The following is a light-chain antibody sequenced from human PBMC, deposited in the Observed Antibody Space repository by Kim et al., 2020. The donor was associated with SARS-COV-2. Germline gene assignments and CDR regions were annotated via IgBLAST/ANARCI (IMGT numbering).Light chain of an antibody. CDR1: RSDVGGYNY. CDR3: TSYTSSITWV. V-gene: IGLV2-14*04. Sequence: GQSITMSCTETRSDVGGYNYVSWYQQHPGKAPKLMLYAVSKRPSGVSNRFSGSKSGNTASLTISGLQAEDEADYYCTSYTSSITWVFGGGTQLTVL. CDR2: AVS. J-gene: IGLJ3*02.